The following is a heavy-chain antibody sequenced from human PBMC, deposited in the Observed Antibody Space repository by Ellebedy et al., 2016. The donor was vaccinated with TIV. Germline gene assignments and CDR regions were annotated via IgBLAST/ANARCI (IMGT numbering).Heavy chain of an antibody. J-gene: IGHJ5*02. V-gene: IGHV4-4*07. D-gene: IGHD1-7*01. CDR1: GGSISSYY. Sequence: SETLSLXXTVSGGSISSYYWSWIRQPAGKGLEWIGRIYTSGSTNYNPSLKSRVTISVDTSKNQFSLKLSSVTAADTAVYYCARQGITGTTNWFDPWGQGTLVTVSS. CDR2: IYTSGST. CDR3: ARQGITGTTNWFDP.